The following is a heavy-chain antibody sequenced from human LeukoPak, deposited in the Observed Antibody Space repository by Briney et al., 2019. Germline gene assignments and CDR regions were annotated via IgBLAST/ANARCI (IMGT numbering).Heavy chain of an antibody. J-gene: IGHJ3*02. CDR1: GGSFSGYY. CDR3: ALYVSTYYSDTSASIRGASDI. Sequence: SETLSLTCAVYGGSFSGYYWSWIPQPPGKGLEWIGEIDHSGSTNYSPSLKSRVTISVDTSKNQFSLRLSSVTAADTAVYYCALYVSTYYSDTSASIRGASDIWGQGTVVTVSS. CDR2: IDHSGST. D-gene: IGHD3-22*01. V-gene: IGHV4-34*01.